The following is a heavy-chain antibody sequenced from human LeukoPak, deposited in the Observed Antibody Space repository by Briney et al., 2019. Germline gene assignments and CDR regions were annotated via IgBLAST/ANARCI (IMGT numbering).Heavy chain of an antibody. J-gene: IGHJ3*02. CDR1: GGSISSYY. CDR3: ARVSRYGDDAFDI. V-gene: IGHV4-59*01. D-gene: IGHD4-17*01. Sequence: PSETLSLTCTVSGGSISSYYWSWIRQPPGKGLEWIGYIYYSGSTNYNPSLKSRVTISVDTSKNQFSLKLSSVTAADTAVYYCARVSRYGDDAFDIWGQGTMVTVSS. CDR2: IYYSGST.